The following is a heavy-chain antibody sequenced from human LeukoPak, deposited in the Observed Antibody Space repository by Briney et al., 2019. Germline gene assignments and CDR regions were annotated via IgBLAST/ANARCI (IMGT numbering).Heavy chain of an antibody. J-gene: IGHJ5*02. V-gene: IGHV4-34*01. CDR2: INHSGST. CDR3: ASESYNWFDP. CDR1: GGSFSGYY. Sequence: KPSETLSLTCAVYGGSFSGYYWSWIRQPPGKGLEWIGEINHSGSTSYNPSLKSRVTISVDTSKNQFSLKLSSVTAADTAVYYCASESYNWFDPWGQGTLVTVSS.